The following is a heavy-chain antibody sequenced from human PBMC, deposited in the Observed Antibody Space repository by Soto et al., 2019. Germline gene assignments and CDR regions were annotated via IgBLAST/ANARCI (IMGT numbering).Heavy chain of an antibody. CDR1: GFTFSSYA. CDR2: ISGSGGST. V-gene: IGHV3-23*01. Sequence: EVQLLESGGGLVQPGGSLRLSCAASGFTFSSYAMSWVRQAPGKGLEWVSAISGSGGSTYYADSVKGRFTISRDNSKNHRNLQRTTLGAEATPLNYWAKDRSNSNFGGRQLDVGGKGTTFT. D-gene: IGHD3-3*01. J-gene: IGHJ6*03. CDR3: AKDRSNSNFGGRQLDV.